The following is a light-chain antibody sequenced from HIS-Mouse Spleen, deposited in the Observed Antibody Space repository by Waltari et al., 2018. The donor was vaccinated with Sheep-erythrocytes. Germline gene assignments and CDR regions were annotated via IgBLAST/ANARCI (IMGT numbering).Light chain of an antibody. Sequence: SYELTQPPSVSVSPGQTASITCSGDTLGDKYACWYQQKPGQSPVLVIYQDSKRPSGIPERVSGSNSGNTATLTISGTQAMDEADYYCQAWDSSTAWNVVFGGGTKLTVL. V-gene: IGLV3-1*01. CDR1: TLGDKY. CDR2: QDS. J-gene: IGLJ2*01. CDR3: QAWDSSTAWNVV.